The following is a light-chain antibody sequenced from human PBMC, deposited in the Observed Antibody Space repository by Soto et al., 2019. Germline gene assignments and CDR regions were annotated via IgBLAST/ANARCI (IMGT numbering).Light chain of an antibody. V-gene: IGLV2-8*01. CDR3: SSYTGTNTPYD. CDR1: SSDVGGYNY. CDR2: EVS. Sequence: QSVLTQPPSASGSPGQSVTISCTGTSSDVGGYNYVSWYQQHPGKAPKLMIYEVSKRPSGVPDRFSGSKSGNTASLTVSGLQAEDEADDTCSSYTGTNTPYDFRPRTK. J-gene: IGLJ1*01.